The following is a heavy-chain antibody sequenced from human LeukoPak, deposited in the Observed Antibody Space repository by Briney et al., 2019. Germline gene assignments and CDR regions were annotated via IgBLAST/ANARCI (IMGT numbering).Heavy chain of an antibody. CDR1: GFTFSTYS. Sequence: PGGSLRLSCAASGFTFSTYSMHWVRQAPGKGLEWVAFIRYDGSNKYYADSVKGRFTISRDNSKNTLYLQMNSLRAEDTAVYYCAKDGRALRYFDWLKPMYYFDYWGQGTLVTVSS. D-gene: IGHD3-9*01. CDR3: AKDGRALRYFDWLKPMYYFDY. CDR2: IRYDGSNK. V-gene: IGHV3-30*02. J-gene: IGHJ4*02.